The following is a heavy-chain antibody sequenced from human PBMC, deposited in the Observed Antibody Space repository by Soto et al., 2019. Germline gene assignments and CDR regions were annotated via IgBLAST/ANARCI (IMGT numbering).Heavy chain of an antibody. CDR1: GGTFSSYA. CDR2: IIPIFGTA. J-gene: IGHJ4*02. D-gene: IGHD5-18*01. CDR3: ARTESLKVGGYSYTDY. Sequence: GASVNVSCKASGGTFSSYAISWVRQAPGQGLEWMGGIIPIFGTANYAQKFQGRVTITADKSTSTAYMELSSLRSEDTAVYYCARTESLKVGGYSYTDYWGQGTLVTVS. V-gene: IGHV1-69*06.